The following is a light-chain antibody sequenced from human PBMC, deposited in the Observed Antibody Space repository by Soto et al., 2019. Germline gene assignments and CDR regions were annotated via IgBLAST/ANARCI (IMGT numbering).Light chain of an antibody. Sequence: DIQLTQSPSFLSASVGDRVTIRCRASQGIGTYLAWYQQKPGNAPKLLIHVASILQRGVPSRFSGSGSGTEFTLTISSLQPEDFATYYCQQHNSYPRTFGQGTQLEIK. CDR1: QGIGTY. CDR2: VAS. J-gene: IGKJ2*01. V-gene: IGKV1-9*01. CDR3: QQHNSYPRT.